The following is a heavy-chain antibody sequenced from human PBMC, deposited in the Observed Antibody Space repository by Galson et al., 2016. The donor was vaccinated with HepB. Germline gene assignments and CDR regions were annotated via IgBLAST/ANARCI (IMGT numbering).Heavy chain of an antibody. J-gene: IGHJ3*02. V-gene: IGHV4-39*01. CDR2: VDYSGGT. D-gene: IGHD6-25*01. Sequence: ETLSLTCTVSGGSISSSIYYWGWIRQPPGKGLEWIGSVDYSGGTFYNPSLKSRVTIFVDTSYNQLSLKLSCVTAADTAFYYCARQSHAGPRIAPALDAFDIWGQGTMVTVSS. CDR3: ARQSHAGPRIAPALDAFDI. CDR1: GGSISSSIYY.